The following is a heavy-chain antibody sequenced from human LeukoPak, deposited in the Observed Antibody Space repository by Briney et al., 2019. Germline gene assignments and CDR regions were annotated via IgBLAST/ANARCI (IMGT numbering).Heavy chain of an antibody. CDR2: IYHSGTT. CDR1: GCSISSGGYS. D-gene: IGHD3-10*01. Sequence: SETLSLTCAVSGCSISSGGYSWIWLRPPPGKGLEWLGYIYHSGTTYYNPSLKSRVTISVDRSKNQFTLKLSSVTAADTAVYYCARGVSMVRGVITGYGMDVWGKGTTVTVSS. J-gene: IGHJ6*04. V-gene: IGHV4-30-2*01. CDR3: ARGVSMVRGVITGYGMDV.